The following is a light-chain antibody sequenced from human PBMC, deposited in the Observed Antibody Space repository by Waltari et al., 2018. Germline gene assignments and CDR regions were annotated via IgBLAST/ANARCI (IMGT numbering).Light chain of an antibody. CDR3: GSYAGGTSWV. CDR1: SGDIGTSNL. J-gene: IGLJ3*02. Sequence: QSALTQPASVSGSPGQSITISCTGSSGDIGTSNLVSRYQQNPGNAPRLLIHDATKRPSGIASWFSGSKSGNAASLTISGLQAEDEADYFCGSYAGGTSWVFGGGTQVTVL. CDR2: DAT. V-gene: IGLV2-23*01.